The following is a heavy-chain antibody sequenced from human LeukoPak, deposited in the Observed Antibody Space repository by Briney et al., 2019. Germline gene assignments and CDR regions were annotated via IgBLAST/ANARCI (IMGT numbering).Heavy chain of an antibody. J-gene: IGHJ4*02. CDR1: GFTFSDYY. CDR2: ISSSGSTI. V-gene: IGHV3-11*01. CDR3: AKDPTYYDFWSGYYSGYFDY. D-gene: IGHD3-3*01. Sequence: GGSLRLSCAASGFTFSDYYMSWIRQAPGKGLEWVSYISSSGSTIYYADSVKGRFTISRDNAKNSLYLQMNSLRAEDTAAYYCAKDPTYYDFWSGYYSGYFDYWGQGTLVTVSS.